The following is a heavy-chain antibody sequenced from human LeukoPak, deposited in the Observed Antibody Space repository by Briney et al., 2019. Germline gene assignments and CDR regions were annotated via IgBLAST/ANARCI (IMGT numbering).Heavy chain of an antibody. Sequence: GGSLRLSCAASGFTFDDYAMHWVRQAPGKGLEWVSGISWNSGSIVYADSVKGRFTISRDNAKNSLYLQMNSLRAEDTAFYYCAKAVIDYDSSGYPYLYFDYWGQGTLVTVSS. J-gene: IGHJ4*02. CDR1: GFTFDDYA. D-gene: IGHD3-22*01. V-gene: IGHV3-9*01. CDR2: ISWNSGSI. CDR3: AKAVIDYDSSGYPYLYFDY.